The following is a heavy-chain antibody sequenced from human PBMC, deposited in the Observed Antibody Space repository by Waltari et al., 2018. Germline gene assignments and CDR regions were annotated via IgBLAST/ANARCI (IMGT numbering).Heavy chain of an antibody. Sequence: QVQLQESGPGLVKPSETLSLTCTVSGDSINTYYWSWIRHPPGKGLEWIASIYYSGSTNHNPSLKSRVTISIDTSKMQFSLNLNSVTAADTAMYYCARHCTTTSCDLGGAQFDPWGQGTLVTVSS. V-gene: IGHV4-59*08. CDR1: GDSINTYY. J-gene: IGHJ5*02. CDR2: IYYSGST. CDR3: ARHCTTTSCDLGGAQFDP. D-gene: IGHD2-2*01.